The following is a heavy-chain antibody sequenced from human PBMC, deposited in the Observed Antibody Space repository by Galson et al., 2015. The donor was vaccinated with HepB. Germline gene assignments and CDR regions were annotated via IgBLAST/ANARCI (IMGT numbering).Heavy chain of an antibody. CDR1: GFTFSTYN. J-gene: IGHJ4*02. V-gene: IGHV3-48*02. CDR2: ISSSSNTK. D-gene: IGHD1-26*01. CDR3: ASLLASGSYKGVYYFDH. Sequence: SLRLSCAASGFTFSTYNMNWVRQAPGKGPEWLSYISSSSNTKYYADSVRGRFTISRDNAKSSLYLQMNSLRDEDTAVYYCASLLASGSYKGVYYFDHWGQGTLVTVSS.